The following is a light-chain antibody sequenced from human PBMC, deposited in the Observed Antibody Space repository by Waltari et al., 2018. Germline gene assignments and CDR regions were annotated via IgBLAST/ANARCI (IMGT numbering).Light chain of an antibody. V-gene: IGLV3-1*01. Sequence: SYELTQPLPAFVSPGRKASITCSGDKVRDTYACWYQQKPGQSPVLVIYQDSKRPSGIPERFSGSNSGNTATLTISGTQAMDEADYYCQAWDSSTGVFGGGTKLTVL. CDR2: QDS. J-gene: IGLJ2*01. CDR3: QAWDSSTGV. CDR1: KVRDTY.